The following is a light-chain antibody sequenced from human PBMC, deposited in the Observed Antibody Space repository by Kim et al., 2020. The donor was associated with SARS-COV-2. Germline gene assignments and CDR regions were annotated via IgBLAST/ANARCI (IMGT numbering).Light chain of an antibody. V-gene: IGLV6-57*03. CDR1: SGSIASNY. Sequence: GKAVTVSCTRSSGSIASNYVQWYQQRPGSAPTTVISEDNQRPSGVPDRFSGSIDSSSNSASLTISGLKTEDEADYYCQSYDSSNWVFGGGTQLTVL. CDR3: QSYDSSNWV. CDR2: EDN. J-gene: IGLJ3*02.